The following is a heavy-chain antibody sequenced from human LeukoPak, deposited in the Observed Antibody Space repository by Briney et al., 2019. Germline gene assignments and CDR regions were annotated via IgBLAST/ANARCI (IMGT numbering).Heavy chain of an antibody. CDR3: ARRARGVYYYYYMDV. Sequence: SETLSLTCTVSGGSISSYYWSWIRQPPGKGLEWIGYIYYSGSTNYNPSLKSRVTISVDTSKNQFSLKLSSVTAADTAVYYCARRARGVYYYYYMDVWGKGTTVTISS. V-gene: IGHV4-59*12. CDR1: GGSISSYY. J-gene: IGHJ6*03. CDR2: IYYSGST.